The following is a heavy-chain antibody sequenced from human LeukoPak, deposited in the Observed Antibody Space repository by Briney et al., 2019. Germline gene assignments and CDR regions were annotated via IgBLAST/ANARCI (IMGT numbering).Heavy chain of an antibody. CDR1: GYTFTSYG. D-gene: IGHD1-26*01. J-gene: IGHJ4*02. CDR2: IIPIFGTA. Sequence: GASVKVSCKASGYTFTSYGISWVRQAPGQGLEWMGGIIPIFGTANYAQKFQGRVTITADESTSTAYMELSSLRSEDTAVYYCARAALVGATSPSDYWGQGTLVTVSS. CDR3: ARAALVGATSPSDY. V-gene: IGHV1-69*13.